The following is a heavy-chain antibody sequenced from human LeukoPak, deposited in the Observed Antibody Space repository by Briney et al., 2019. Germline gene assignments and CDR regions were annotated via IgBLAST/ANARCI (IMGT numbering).Heavy chain of an antibody. CDR3: ARGGSDFWSGYYSWFDP. V-gene: IGHV4-31*03. CDR2: IYYSGST. J-gene: IGHJ5*02. Sequence: SETLSLTCTVSGGSISSGGYYWSWIRQHPGKGLEWIGYIYYSGSTYYNPSLKSRVTISVDTSKNQFSLKLSSVTAADTAVYYCARGGSDFWSGYYSWFDPWGQGTLVTVSS. D-gene: IGHD3-3*01. CDR1: GGSISSGGYY.